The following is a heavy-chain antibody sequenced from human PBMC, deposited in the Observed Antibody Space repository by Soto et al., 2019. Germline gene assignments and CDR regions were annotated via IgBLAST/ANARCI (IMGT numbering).Heavy chain of an antibody. J-gene: IGHJ3*02. CDR1: GYTLTSYA. V-gene: IGHV1-69*13. CDR2: IIPIFGTA. Sequence: GASVKVSCKASGYTLTSYAMHWVRQAHGQRLEWMGGIIPIFGTANYAQKFQGRVTITADESTSTAYMELSSLRSEDTAVYYCARDRNAFDIWGQGTMVTVSS. CDR3: ARDRNAFDI.